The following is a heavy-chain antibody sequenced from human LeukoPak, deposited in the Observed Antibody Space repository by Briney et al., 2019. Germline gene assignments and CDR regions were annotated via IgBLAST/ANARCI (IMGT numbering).Heavy chain of an antibody. CDR2: IKQDGSEK. CDR3: ARGILDYDSSGYYGY. Sequence: PGGSLRLSCAASGFTFISYWMSWVRQAPGKGLEWVANIKQDGSEKYYVDSVKGRFTISRDNAKNSLYLQMNSLRAEDTAVYYCARGILDYDSSGYYGYWGQGTLVTVSS. J-gene: IGHJ4*02. V-gene: IGHV3-7*01. D-gene: IGHD3-22*01. CDR1: GFTFISYW.